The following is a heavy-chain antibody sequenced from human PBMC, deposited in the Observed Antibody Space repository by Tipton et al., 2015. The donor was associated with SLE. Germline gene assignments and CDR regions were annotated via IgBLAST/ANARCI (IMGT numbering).Heavy chain of an antibody. Sequence: TLSLTCIVSGGSITSGTYYWSWIRQPAGKGLEWIGRIHIRGSTNYNPSLKSLVTISADTSKNKFSLKLSSVTAADTAVYYCASELSYSDFWSGSRNPDYYYYMDAWGKGTTVTVSS. CDR2: IHIRGST. V-gene: IGHV4-61*02. CDR3: ASELSYSDFWSGSRNPDYYYYMDA. CDR1: GGSITSGTYY. J-gene: IGHJ6*03. D-gene: IGHD3-3*01.